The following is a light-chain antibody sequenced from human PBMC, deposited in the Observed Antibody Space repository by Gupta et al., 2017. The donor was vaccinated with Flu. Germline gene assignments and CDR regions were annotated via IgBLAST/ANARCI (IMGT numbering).Light chain of an antibody. J-gene: IGLJ3*02. CDR3: QSYVSGNVWV. V-gene: IGLV6-57*01. CDR2: GNN. CDR1: SGNIASND. Sequence: VTISCTRSSGNIASNDVRWYQQRPRSSPTTVIYGNNQTPAVLPGLFSGTFDTSANPTTLTISAQEAEDEAGSSCQSYVSGNVWVFGGGTKLTVL.